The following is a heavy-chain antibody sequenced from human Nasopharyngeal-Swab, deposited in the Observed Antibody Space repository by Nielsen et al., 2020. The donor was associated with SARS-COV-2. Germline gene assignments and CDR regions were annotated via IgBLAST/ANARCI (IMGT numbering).Heavy chain of an antibody. Sequence: SETLSLTCTVSGASISSSINYWGWIRQSPQKGLEWIGTVSYSGTANYNPSLNSRVTISVDTSKNQFSLKLISVTAADTAVYYCARDESGDYLGLPFDYWGQRTLVTVSS. J-gene: IGHJ4*02. CDR3: ARDESGDYLGLPFDY. D-gene: IGHD4-17*01. CDR2: VSYSGTA. V-gene: IGHV4-39*07. CDR1: GASISSSINY.